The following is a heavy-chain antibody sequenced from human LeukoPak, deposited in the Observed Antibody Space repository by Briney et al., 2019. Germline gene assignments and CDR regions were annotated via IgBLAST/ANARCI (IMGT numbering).Heavy chain of an antibody. CDR3: ARVAHDSSGYTIDY. CDR2: IYYSGST. Sequence: TLSLTCTVSGGSISSGGYYWSWIRQLPGKGLEWIGYIYYSGSTYYNPSLKSRVTISLDTSKNQFSLKLSSVTAADTAVYYCARVAHDSSGYTIDYWGQGTLVTVSS. V-gene: IGHV4-31*03. J-gene: IGHJ4*02. D-gene: IGHD3-22*01. CDR1: GGSISSGGYY.